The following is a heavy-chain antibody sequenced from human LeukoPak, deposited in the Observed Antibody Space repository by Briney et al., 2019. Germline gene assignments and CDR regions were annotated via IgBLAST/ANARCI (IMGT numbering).Heavy chain of an antibody. CDR1: GFTFSDYY. D-gene: IGHD1-26*01. CDR3: ARSSRATPFDY. Sequence: KPGGSLRLSCAASGFTFSDYYMNWIRQAPGKGLEWVSYIGSSGTPIYYADSVKGRFTISRDNAKNSLYLQMNSLRAEDTAVYYCARSSRATPFDYWGQGTLVTVSS. CDR2: IGSSGTPI. V-gene: IGHV3-11*04. J-gene: IGHJ4*02.